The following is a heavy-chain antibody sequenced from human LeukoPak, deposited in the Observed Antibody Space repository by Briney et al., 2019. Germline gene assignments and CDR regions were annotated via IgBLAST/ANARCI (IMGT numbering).Heavy chain of an antibody. D-gene: IGHD5-18*01. CDR3: AREGNQYGYGPNYYYYGMDV. V-gene: IGHV5-10-1*01. CDR2: IDPSDSYT. J-gene: IGHJ6*02. Sequence: GESLKISCKGSGYSFTSYWISWVRQMPGKGLEWMGRIDPSDSYTNYSPSFQGHVTISADKSISTAYLQWSSLKASDTAMYYCAREGNQYGYGPNYYYYGMDVWGQGTTVTISS. CDR1: GYSFTSYW.